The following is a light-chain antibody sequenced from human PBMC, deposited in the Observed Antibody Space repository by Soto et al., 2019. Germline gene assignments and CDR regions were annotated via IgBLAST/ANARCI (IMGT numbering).Light chain of an antibody. J-gene: IGLJ1*01. CDR3: CSYAGSYTLV. CDR2: DVS. V-gene: IGLV2-11*01. Sequence: QSALTQPRSVSGSLGQSVTISCTGTSSDGGGYNYVSWYQQHPGKAPKLMIYDVSKRPSGVPDRFSGSKSGNTASLTISGLQAEDEADYYCCSYAGSYTLVFGTGTKVTVL. CDR1: SSDGGGYNY.